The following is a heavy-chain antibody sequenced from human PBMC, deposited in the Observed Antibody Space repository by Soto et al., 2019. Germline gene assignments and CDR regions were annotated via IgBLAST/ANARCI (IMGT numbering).Heavy chain of an antibody. CDR3: AVSKITIGADHAFDI. Sequence: ASLKVSCKASGYTFTSYGISWVRQAPGQGLEWMGRISAYNGNTNYAQKLQGRVTMTTDTSTSTAYMELRSLRSDDTAVYYCAVSKITIGADHAFDIWGQGTMVTVSS. CDR1: GYTFTSYG. V-gene: IGHV1-18*01. CDR2: ISAYNGNT. J-gene: IGHJ3*02. D-gene: IGHD3-3*01.